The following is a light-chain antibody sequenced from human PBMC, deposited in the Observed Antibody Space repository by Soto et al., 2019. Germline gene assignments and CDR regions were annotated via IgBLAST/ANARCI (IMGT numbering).Light chain of an antibody. Sequence: QSVLTQPPSVSGAPGQRVTISCTGSSSNIGAGYDVHWYQQLPGTAPKLLIYGNDNRPSGVPDRFSGSKSGTSASLAITGLQAEDEAGYYCQSYDSSLSDSGVVFGGGTKLTVL. CDR3: QSYDSSLSDSGVV. CDR2: GND. V-gene: IGLV1-40*01. CDR1: SSNIGAGYD. J-gene: IGLJ2*01.